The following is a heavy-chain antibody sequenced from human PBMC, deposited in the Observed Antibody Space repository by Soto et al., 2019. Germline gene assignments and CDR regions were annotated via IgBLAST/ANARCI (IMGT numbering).Heavy chain of an antibody. D-gene: IGHD3-22*01. Sequence: GASVKVSCKASGGTFSSYTISWVRQAPGQGLEWMGRIIPILGIANYAQKFQGRVTITADKSTSTAYMELSSLRSEDTAVYYCAGTLSPYYYDSSGTDYWGQGTLVTVSS. CDR1: GGTFSSYT. CDR2: IIPILGIA. J-gene: IGHJ4*02. CDR3: AGTLSPYYYDSSGTDY. V-gene: IGHV1-69*02.